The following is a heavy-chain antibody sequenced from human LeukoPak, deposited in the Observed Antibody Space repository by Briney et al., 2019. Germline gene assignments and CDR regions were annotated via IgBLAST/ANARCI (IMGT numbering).Heavy chain of an antibody. CDR1: GFTVSSNS. V-gene: IGHV3-66*03. Sequence: GGSLRLSCTVSGFTVSSNSMSWVRQAPGKGLEWVSFIYSDNTHYSDSVKGRFTISRDNSKNTLYLQMNSLTVEDTAIYYCAKDNSYYASGTGAGIFYYYCMDVWGKGTTVTISS. CDR2: IYSDNT. CDR3: AKDNSYYASGTGAGIFYYYCMDV. J-gene: IGHJ6*03. D-gene: IGHD3-10*01.